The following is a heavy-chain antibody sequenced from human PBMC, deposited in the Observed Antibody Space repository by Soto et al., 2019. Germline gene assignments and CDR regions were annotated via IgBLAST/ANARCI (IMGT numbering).Heavy chain of an antibody. J-gene: IGHJ6*02. CDR2: INHSGST. D-gene: IGHD5-12*01. V-gene: IGHV4-34*01. CDR1: GGSFSGYY. CDR3: ARIPSGYDYYYYYGMDV. Sequence: SETLSLTCAVYGGSFSGYYWSWIRQPPGKGLEWIGEINHSGSTNYNPSLKSRVTISVDTSKNQFSLKLSSVTAADTAVYYCARIPSGYDYYYYYGMDVWGQGTTVTVSS.